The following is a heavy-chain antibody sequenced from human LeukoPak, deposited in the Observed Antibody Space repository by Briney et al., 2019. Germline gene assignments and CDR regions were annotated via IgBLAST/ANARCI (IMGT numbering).Heavy chain of an antibody. J-gene: IGHJ5*02. CDR1: GFTFSSAW. Sequence: PGGSLRLSCAASGFTFSSAWMSWVRQAPGKGLEWVGRIKSKTDGGTTDYAAPVKGRFTISRDDSKNTLYLQMNSLKTEDTAVYYCTTERYDFWSGYYLDPWGQGTLVTVSS. D-gene: IGHD3-3*01. V-gene: IGHV3-15*01. CDR3: TTERYDFWSGYYLDP. CDR2: IKSKTDGGTT.